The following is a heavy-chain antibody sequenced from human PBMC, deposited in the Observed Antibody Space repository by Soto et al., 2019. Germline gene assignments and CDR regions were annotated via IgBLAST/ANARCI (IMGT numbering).Heavy chain of an antibody. D-gene: IGHD4-17*01. CDR2: ISGSGGTT. Sequence: EVQLLESGGGLVQPGGSLRLSCAASGFTFSSYAMNWVRQAPGKGLEWVSTISGSGGTTYYADSVKGRFTISRDNSKNTLYLQTNSLSAEDTAIYDGAKDATRYYGGHSDYWGQGTLVTVSS. CDR3: AKDATRYYGGHSDY. CDR1: GFTFSSYA. V-gene: IGHV3-23*01. J-gene: IGHJ4*02.